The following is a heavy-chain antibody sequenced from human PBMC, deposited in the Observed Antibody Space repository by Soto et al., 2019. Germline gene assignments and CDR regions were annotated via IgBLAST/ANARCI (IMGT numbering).Heavy chain of an antibody. CDR3: ATYDFDGGSNRFDH. J-gene: IGHJ5*02. V-gene: IGHV4-59*12. CDR1: GASIRNYF. D-gene: IGHD3-3*01. Sequence: QVLLQESGPRLVKPSETLSLSCTISGASIRNYFWSWLRQPPGKGLEWIGQIYYSGSTNYNSSLKSRATISIELSKSQFSLQLTSVTAADTAFYYCATYDFDGGSNRFDHWGQGSLVTVSS. CDR2: IYYSGST.